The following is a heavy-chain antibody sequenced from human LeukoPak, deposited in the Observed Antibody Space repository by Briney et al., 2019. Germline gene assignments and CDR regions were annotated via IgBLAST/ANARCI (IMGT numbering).Heavy chain of an antibody. V-gene: IGHV2-70*11. D-gene: IGHD5-18*01. CDR3: ARIRSYGYRGAD. Sequence: SGPTLVKPTQTLTLTCTFSGFSLSTSGMCVSWIRQPPGKALEWLARIDWDDDKYYSTSLKTRLAISKDTSKNQVVLTMTNMDPVDTATYYCARIRSYGYRGADWGQGTLVTVSS. CDR2: IDWDDDK. J-gene: IGHJ4*02. CDR1: GFSLSTSGMC.